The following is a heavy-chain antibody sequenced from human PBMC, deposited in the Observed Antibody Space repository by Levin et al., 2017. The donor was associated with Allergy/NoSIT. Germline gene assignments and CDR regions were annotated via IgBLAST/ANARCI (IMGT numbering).Heavy chain of an antibody. CDR2: TYYRSKWYN. V-gene: IGHV6-1*01. CDR3: ARDRQGMQY. J-gene: IGHJ4*02. CDR1: GDSVSSDSAA. Sequence: RSSETLSLTCAISGDSVSSDSAAWNWLRQSPSRGLEWLGRTYYRSKWYNDYALSVNGRITINPDTSKNQFSLHLNSVTPEDTAMYYCARDRQGMQYWGQGTLVTVSS. D-gene: IGHD3-10*01.